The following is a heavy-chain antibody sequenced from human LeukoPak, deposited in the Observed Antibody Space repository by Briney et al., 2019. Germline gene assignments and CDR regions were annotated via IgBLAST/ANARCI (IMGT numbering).Heavy chain of an antibody. CDR2: IKQDGSEK. J-gene: IGHJ4*02. CDR3: ARDLSRSFSMIRGLIQHREFDF. Sequence: PGGSLRLSCEVSGFTFSDYWMHWVRQVPGKGLEWVANIKQDGSEKYYVDSVKGRFTISKDNAKNSLYLQMNSLRAEDTAVYYCARDLSRSFSMIRGLIQHREFDFWGRGTLVTVSS. CDR1: GFTFSDYW. D-gene: IGHD3-10*01. V-gene: IGHV3-7*01.